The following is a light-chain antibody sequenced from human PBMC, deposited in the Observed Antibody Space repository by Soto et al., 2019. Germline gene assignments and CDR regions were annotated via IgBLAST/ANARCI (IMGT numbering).Light chain of an antibody. Sequence: QLVLTQPPSASGTPGQRVTISCSGSSSNIGSNYVYWYQQLPGTAPKLLIYRNNQRPSGVPDRFSGSKSGTSAPLAISGLRSEDEADYYCAAWDDSLSGRVFGGGTKLTVL. CDR2: RNN. J-gene: IGLJ3*02. CDR3: AAWDDSLSGRV. V-gene: IGLV1-47*01. CDR1: SSNIGSNY.